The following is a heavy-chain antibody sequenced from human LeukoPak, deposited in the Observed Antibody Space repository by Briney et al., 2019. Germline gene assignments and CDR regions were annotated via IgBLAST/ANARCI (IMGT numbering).Heavy chain of an antibody. J-gene: IGHJ4*02. D-gene: IGHD2-2*01. CDR2: ISDSGGST. CDR1: GFMFSSYA. CDR3: AKFRFLVPAAQLFDY. Sequence: GGSLRLSCTASGFMFSSYAMSWVRQAPGKGLEWVSGISDSGGSTSYADSVKGRFTISRDNSKNTLYLQMNSLRAEDTAVYYCAKFRFLVPAAQLFDYWGQGTLVTVSS. V-gene: IGHV3-23*01.